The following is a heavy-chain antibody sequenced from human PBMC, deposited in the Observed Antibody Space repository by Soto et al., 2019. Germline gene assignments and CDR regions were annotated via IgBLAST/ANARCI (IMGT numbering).Heavy chain of an antibody. CDR1: GYTFTSYD. V-gene: IGHV1-8*01. D-gene: IGHD3-22*01. J-gene: IGHJ4*02. CDR3: AKSAAYFDSGAYYYYFDY. CDR2: MNPNSGNT. Sequence: EASVKVSCKASGYTFTSYDINWVRQATGQGLEWMGWMNPNSGNTGYAQKFQGRVTMTRNTSISTAYMELSSLRSEDTAVYYCAKSAAYFDSGAYYYYFDYWGQGTLVTVSS.